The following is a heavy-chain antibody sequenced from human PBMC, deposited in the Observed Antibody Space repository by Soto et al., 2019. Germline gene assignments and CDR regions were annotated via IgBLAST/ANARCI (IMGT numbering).Heavy chain of an antibody. J-gene: IGHJ5*02. CDR3: ARLCGSNYAPHWFDP. CDR2: ISIYNGNT. Sequence: ASVKVSCKASSDTFTSNGISWVRQAPGQGLEWLAWISIYNGNTQYAQKVQGRVTMTTDTSTNTAYMELRSLRSDDTAMYYCARLCGSNYAPHWFDPWGQGTLVTVSS. CDR1: SDTFTSNG. D-gene: IGHD4-4*01. V-gene: IGHV1-18*04.